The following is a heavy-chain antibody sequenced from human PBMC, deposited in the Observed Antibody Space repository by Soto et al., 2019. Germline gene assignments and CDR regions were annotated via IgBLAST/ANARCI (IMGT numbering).Heavy chain of an antibody. Sequence: GGSLRLSCAASGFTFSNAWMNWVRQAPGKGLEWVGRIKSKTDGGTTDYAAPVKGRFTISRDDSKNTLYLQMNSLKTEDTAVYYCSTDLDGAGATTVVSAWFYFDYWGQGTLVTVSS. CDR3: STDLDGAGATTVVSAWFYFDY. CDR2: IKSKTDGGTT. J-gene: IGHJ4*02. CDR1: GFTFSNAW. D-gene: IGHD1-26*01. V-gene: IGHV3-15*07.